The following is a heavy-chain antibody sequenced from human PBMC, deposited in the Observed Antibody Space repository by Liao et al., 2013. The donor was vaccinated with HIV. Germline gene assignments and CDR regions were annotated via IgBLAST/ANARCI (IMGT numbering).Heavy chain of an antibody. D-gene: IGHD3-10*01. CDR3: AKYFGSEGFDP. V-gene: IGHV4-4*07. J-gene: IGHJ5*02. CDR2: VCSSGST. CDR1: GASMSTFC. Sequence: QVQLQESGPGLVKPSETLSLTCTVSGASMSTFCSTWIRQSAGKGLEWIGRVCSSGSTNYNPSLKSRVTMSADTSKNQFSLKLSSVTAADSAIYYCAKYFGSEGFDPWGQGTPGHRLL.